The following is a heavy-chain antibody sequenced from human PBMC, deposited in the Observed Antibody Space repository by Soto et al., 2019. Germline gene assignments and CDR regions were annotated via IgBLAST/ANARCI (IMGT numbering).Heavy chain of an antibody. CDR3: ARLGGYYQAFDQ. Sequence: SSQTLPLTCTVSGGSISNHYWGWIRQPPGKGLEWVGYIYYTGSTTYSPSLKSRVTISLDTSKNQFSLKLNSVTAADTAVYYCARLGGYYQAFDQWGQGSLVTVSS. J-gene: IGHJ4*02. CDR1: GGSISNHY. D-gene: IGHD3-22*01. CDR2: IYYTGST. V-gene: IGHV4-59*08.